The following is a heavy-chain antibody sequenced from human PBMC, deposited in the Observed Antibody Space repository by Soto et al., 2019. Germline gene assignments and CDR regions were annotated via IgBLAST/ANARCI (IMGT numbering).Heavy chain of an antibody. J-gene: IGHJ3*02. D-gene: IGHD3-16*02. Sequence: ASVKVSCKASGYTFTSYGISWVRQAPGQGLEWMGWISAYNGNTNYAQKLQGRVTMTTDTSTSTAYMELRSLRSDDTAVYYCARERIGGATDYDYIWGSYRRDAFDIWGQGTMVTVSS. CDR2: ISAYNGNT. CDR3: ARERIGGATDYDYIWGSYRRDAFDI. CDR1: GYTFTSYG. V-gene: IGHV1-18*01.